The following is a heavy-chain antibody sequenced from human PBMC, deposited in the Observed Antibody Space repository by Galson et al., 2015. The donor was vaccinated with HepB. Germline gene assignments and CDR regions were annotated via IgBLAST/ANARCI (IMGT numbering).Heavy chain of an antibody. CDR3: AKKGCSIDCSMIDH. CDR2: VSGSGTIT. V-gene: IGHV3-23*01. D-gene: IGHD2-2*01. Sequence: SLRLSCAASGFTFDNYAMSWVRQAPGKGLEWVPAVSGSGTITYYADSVKGRFTISRDNSKKTLYLQMNNLRAEDTAVYYCAKKGCSIDCSMIDHWGQGTLVTVSS. J-gene: IGHJ5*02. CDR1: GFTFDNYA.